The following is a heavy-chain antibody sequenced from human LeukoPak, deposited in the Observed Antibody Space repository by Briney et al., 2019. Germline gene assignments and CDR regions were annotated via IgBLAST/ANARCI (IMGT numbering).Heavy chain of an antibody. CDR1: GGAISGYY. CDR2: IYTSGST. J-gene: IGHJ4*02. D-gene: IGHD5-18*01. Sequence: SETLSLTCTVSGGAISGYYWSWIRQPAGKGLEWIGRIYTSGSTSYNSSLKSRVTMSVDTSKNQFSLKLSSVTAADTAVYYCARDLGGYNYGYSLDYWGQGTLVSVSS. V-gene: IGHV4-4*07. CDR3: ARDLGGYNYGYSLDY.